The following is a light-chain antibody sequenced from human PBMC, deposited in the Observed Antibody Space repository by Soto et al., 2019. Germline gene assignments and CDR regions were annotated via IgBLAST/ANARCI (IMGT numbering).Light chain of an antibody. V-gene: IGKV1-9*01. CDR2: AAS. Sequence: DIQFTQSPSFLSASVGDRVTITCRASQGISSYLAWYQQKPGKAPKLLIYAASTLQSGVPSRFSGSGSGTEFTLTISSAQPDDFASYYCQHYNSYGTLGQGTKVDIK. CDR1: QGISSY. J-gene: IGKJ1*01. CDR3: QHYNSYGT.